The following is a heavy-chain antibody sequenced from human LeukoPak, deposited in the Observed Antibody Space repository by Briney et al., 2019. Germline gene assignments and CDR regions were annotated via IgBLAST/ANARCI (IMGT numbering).Heavy chain of an antibody. J-gene: IGHJ4*02. Sequence: GGSLRLSCAASGFTFSSYAMSWVRQAPGKGLEWVSAISGSGGSTYYADSVKGRFTISRDNSKNTLYLQMNSLRAEDTAVYYCAKDRDVWGSYRPYYFDYWGQGTLVTVSS. V-gene: IGHV3-23*01. D-gene: IGHD3-16*02. CDR2: ISGSGGST. CDR3: AKDRDVWGSYRPYYFDY. CDR1: GFTFSSYA.